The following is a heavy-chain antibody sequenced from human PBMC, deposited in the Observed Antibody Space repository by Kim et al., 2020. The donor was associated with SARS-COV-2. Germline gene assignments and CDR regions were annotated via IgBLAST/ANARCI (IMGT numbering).Heavy chain of an antibody. D-gene: IGHD1-1*01. CDR3: ARGTTAGGFYL. V-gene: IGHV1-3*01. J-gene: IGHJ5*02. CDR1: GYTFTTYT. Sequence: ASVKVSCKASGYTFTTYTIHWLRQAPGQRLEWMGWISAAKGNTKYSQKFQGRVNLTRDTSASTSYMELSSLRSEDTAVFYCARGTTAGGFYLWGRRTLVT. CDR2: ISAAKGNT.